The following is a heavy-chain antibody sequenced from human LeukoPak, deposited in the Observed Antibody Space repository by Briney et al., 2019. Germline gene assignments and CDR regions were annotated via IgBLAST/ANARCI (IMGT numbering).Heavy chain of an antibody. CDR3: ARDGGWRGAFDI. Sequence: GGSLRLSCAASGFTFSSYDMHWVRQATGKGLEWVSAIGTAGDTYYPGSVKGRFTISRENAKNSLYLQMNSLRAGDTAVYYCARDGGWRGAFDIWGQGTMVTVSS. CDR2: IGTAGDT. D-gene: IGHD6-19*01. V-gene: IGHV3-13*01. J-gene: IGHJ3*02. CDR1: GFTFSSYD.